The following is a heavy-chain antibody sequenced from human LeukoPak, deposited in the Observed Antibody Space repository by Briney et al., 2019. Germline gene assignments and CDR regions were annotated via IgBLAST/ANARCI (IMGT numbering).Heavy chain of an antibody. CDR2: INPNSGGT. D-gene: IGHD3-22*01. Sequence: ASVKVSCKASGYTFTGYCMHWVRQAPGQGLEWMGWINPNSGGTNYAQKFQGRVTMTRDTSISTAYMELSRLRSDDTAVYYCARGYDSNTYYYVGYWGQGTLVTVSS. CDR3: ARGYDSNTYYYVGY. V-gene: IGHV1-2*02. J-gene: IGHJ4*02. CDR1: GYTFTGYC.